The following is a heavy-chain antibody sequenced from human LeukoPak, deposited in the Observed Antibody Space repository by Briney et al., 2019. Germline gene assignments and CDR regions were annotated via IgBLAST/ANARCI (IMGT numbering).Heavy chain of an antibody. CDR1: GFTFSSYS. CDR3: ARSFTLIGGGFDY. V-gene: IGHV3-21*01. CDR2: ISSSSSNI. J-gene: IGHJ4*02. Sequence: GGSLRLSCAPSGFTFSSYSMNWVRQAPGKGLEWVSSISSSSSNIYYADSVKGRFTISRDNAKNALYLQMNSLRAEDTAVYYCARSFTLIGGGFDYWGQGTLVTVSS. D-gene: IGHD3-22*01.